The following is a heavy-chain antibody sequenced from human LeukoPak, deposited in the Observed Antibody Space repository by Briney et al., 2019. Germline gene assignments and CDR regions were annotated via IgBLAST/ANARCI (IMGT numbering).Heavy chain of an antibody. CDR3: ARADGSTSWFDY. J-gene: IGHJ4*02. V-gene: IGHV4-4*07. CDR1: GYSISNGYY. Sequence: SETLSLTCTVSGYSISNGYYWSWLRQPAGEGLEWIGHIYTGRSANSNPSLKSRVTMSVDPSKNQISLKLRSVTAADTAVYYCARADGSTSWFDYWGQGALVIVSS. CDR2: IYTGRSA. D-gene: IGHD2-2*01.